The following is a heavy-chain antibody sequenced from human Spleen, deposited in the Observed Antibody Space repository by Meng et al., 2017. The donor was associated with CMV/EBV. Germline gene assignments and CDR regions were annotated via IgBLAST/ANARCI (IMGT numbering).Heavy chain of an antibody. CDR2: IDTSSNYI. D-gene: IGHD6-6*01. V-gene: IGHV3-21*01. CDR1: GFIFSSYS. Sequence: GGSLRLSCAASGFIFSSYSMNWVRQAPGKGLEWVSSIDTSSNYIYYADSVKGRFTISRDNAKNSLYLQMNSLRAEDTAVYYCARESSSSAAFDYWGQGTLVTVSS. CDR3: ARESSSSAAFDY. J-gene: IGHJ4*02.